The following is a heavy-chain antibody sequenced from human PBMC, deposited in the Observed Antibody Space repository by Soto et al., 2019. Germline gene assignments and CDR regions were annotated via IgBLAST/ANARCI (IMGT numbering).Heavy chain of an antibody. V-gene: IGHV1-18*01. D-gene: IGHD2-2*02. CDR3: ARDYTIPDYYYYYYGMDV. CDR1: GYTFTSYG. Sequence: QVQLEQSGAEVKKPGASVKVSCKASGYTFTSYGISWVRQAPGQGLEWMGWISAYNGNTNYAQKLQGRVTMTTDTSTSTAYMELRSLRSDDTAVYYCARDYTIPDYYYYYYGMDVWGQGTTVTVSS. J-gene: IGHJ6*02. CDR2: ISAYNGNT.